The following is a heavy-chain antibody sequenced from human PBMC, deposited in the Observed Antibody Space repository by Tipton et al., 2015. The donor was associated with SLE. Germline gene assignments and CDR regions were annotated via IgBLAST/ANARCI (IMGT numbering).Heavy chain of an antibody. J-gene: IGHJ4*02. Sequence: TLSLTCTVSGVSLSGGDFYWGWIRQPPGKGLAWIGFIYHSGNTFYNPSLESRLTMSVDTSKNQFSLMLTSVSAADTAVYYCARGNSGFDHWGRGTQVTVSS. V-gene: IGHV4-30-4*08. D-gene: IGHD1-7*01. CDR1: GVSLSGGDFY. CDR3: ARGNSGFDH. CDR2: IYHSGNT.